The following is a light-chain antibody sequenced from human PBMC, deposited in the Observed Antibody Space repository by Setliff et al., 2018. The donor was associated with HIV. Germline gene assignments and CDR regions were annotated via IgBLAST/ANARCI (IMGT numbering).Light chain of an antibody. V-gene: IGLV2-23*02. CDR2: EVN. J-gene: IGLJ1*01. CDR1: NSDVGSYNF. Sequence: QSVLTQPASVSGSPGQSITISCTGTNSDVGSYNFVSWYQLHPGKAPKLMIYEVNNRPSGVSNRFSGSKSGNTASLTISVLQAEDEADYYCCSYAGDTAFYVFGIGTKVTVL. CDR3: CSYAGDTAFYV.